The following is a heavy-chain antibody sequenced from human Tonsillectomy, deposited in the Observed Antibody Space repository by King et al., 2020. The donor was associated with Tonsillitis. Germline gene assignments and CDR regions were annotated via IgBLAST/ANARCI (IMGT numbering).Heavy chain of an antibody. CDR1: GFTFSSYS. D-gene: IGHD6-19*01. CDR3: ARDVISTPGIAVAGSP. V-gene: IGHV3-21*01. J-gene: IGHJ4*02. CDR2: ISSSSSYI. Sequence: VQLVESGGGLVKPGGSLRLSCAASGFTFSSYSMNWVRQAPGKGLEWVSSISSSSSYIYYADSVKGRFTISRDNAKNSLYLQMNSLRAEDTAVYYCARDVISTPGIAVAGSPWGQGTLVTVSS.